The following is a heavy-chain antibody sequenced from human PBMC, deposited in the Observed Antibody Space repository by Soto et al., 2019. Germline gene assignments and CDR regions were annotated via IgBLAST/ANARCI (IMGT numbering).Heavy chain of an antibody. CDR1: GGSITSSY. CDR3: ARGEDAFFYYGLDV. J-gene: IGHJ6*02. CDR2: XXXXXXX. Sequence: SETLSLXXTVSGGSITSSYWSWIRRPPGKGLEWIAXXXXXXXXXXXXXXXXXPSLKSRVTMSVDTSKSQFSLKLTSVTAADTAVYYCARGEDAFFYYGLDVWGQGITVTVSS. V-gene: IGHV4-59*01.